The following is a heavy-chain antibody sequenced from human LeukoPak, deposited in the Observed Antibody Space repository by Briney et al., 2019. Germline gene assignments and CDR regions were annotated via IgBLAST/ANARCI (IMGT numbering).Heavy chain of an antibody. J-gene: IGHJ3*02. CDR1: GYTFTSYD. CDR2: MNPNSGNT. Sequence: ASVKVSCKASGYTFTSYDINWVRQATGQGLEWMGWMNPNSGNTGYAQKFQGRVTMTRNTSISTAYMELSSLRSEDTAVYYCARALAIVCGWYYNDAFDIWGQGTMVTVSS. V-gene: IGHV1-8*01. CDR3: ARALAIVCGWYYNDAFDI. D-gene: IGHD6-19*01.